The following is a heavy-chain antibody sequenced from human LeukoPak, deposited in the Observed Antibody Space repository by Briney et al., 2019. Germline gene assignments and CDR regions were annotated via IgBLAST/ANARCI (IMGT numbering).Heavy chain of an antibody. J-gene: IGHJ6*03. Sequence: GGSLRLSCAASGFTFSSYWMHWVRQAPGKGLVWVSRINSDGSSTSYADSVKGRFTISRDNAKNTLYLQMNSLRAEDTAVYYCATQREAYYYYMDVWGKGTTVTVSS. CDR1: GFTFSSYW. V-gene: IGHV3-74*01. CDR3: ATQREAYYYYMDV. CDR2: INSDGSST.